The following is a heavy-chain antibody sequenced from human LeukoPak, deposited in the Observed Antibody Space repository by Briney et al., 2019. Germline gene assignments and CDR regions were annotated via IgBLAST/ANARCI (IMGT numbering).Heavy chain of an antibody. J-gene: IGHJ6*03. CDR1: GGTFTSYA. V-gene: IGHV1-69*05. CDR2: IIPIFGTA. Sequence: GASVKVSFKASGGTFTSYAISWVRQAPGQGLEWRGGIIPIFGTANYAQKFQGRVTITTDESTSTAYMELSSLRSEDTAVYYCARVGGNSDVDYMDVWGKGTTVTVSS. D-gene: IGHD4-23*01. CDR3: ARVGGNSDVDYMDV.